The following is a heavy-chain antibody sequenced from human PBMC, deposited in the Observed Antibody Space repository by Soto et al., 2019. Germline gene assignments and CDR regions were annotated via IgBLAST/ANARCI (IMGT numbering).Heavy chain of an antibody. J-gene: IGHJ4*02. CDR2: MYYSGST. D-gene: IGHD1-26*01. CDR3: ARDWYRDGCNGGYFDY. Sequence: SETLSLTCAVSGFSIRSGYYWGWIRQPPGKGLEWIGSMYYSGSTYYNPSLKSRVTISVDTSKNQVSLKLSSVTAADTAVYYCARDWYRDGCNGGYFDYWGQGTLVTVSS. CDR1: GFSIRSGYY. V-gene: IGHV4-38-2*02.